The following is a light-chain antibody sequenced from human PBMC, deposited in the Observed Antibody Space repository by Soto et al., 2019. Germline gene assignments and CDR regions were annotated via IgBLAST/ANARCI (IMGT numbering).Light chain of an antibody. CDR2: GAS. Sequence: DIVLTQSPGTLSLSPGERATLSCRASQSVSSNLAWYQQKPGQAPRLLIYGASSRATGIPDRFSGSGSGTDFTLTIRRLGPEDSAVYYWQQYGSSPFTFGPGTKVDIK. J-gene: IGKJ3*01. CDR3: QQYGSSPFT. CDR1: QSVSSN. V-gene: IGKV3-20*01.